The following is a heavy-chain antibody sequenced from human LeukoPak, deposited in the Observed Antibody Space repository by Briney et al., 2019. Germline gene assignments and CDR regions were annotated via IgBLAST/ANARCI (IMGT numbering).Heavy chain of an antibody. Sequence: GGSLRLSCAASGFTFSSYAMHWVRQAPGKGLEWVAVISYDGSNKYYADSVKGRFTISRDNAENTLYLQMNSLRVEDTAVYYCVRSAFHAGSGNYYDYWGQGTLVTVSS. V-gene: IGHV3-30-3*01. J-gene: IGHJ4*02. D-gene: IGHD3-22*01. CDR1: GFTFSSYA. CDR3: VRSAFHAGSGNYYDY. CDR2: ISYDGSNK.